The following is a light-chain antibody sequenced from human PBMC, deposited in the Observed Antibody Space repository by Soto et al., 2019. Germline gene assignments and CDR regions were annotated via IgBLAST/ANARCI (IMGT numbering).Light chain of an antibody. CDR1: QSISDS. V-gene: IGKV1-5*03. J-gene: IGKJ1*01. CDR2: EAT. CDR3: QQYNGYWT. Sequence: DIQMTQSPSTLSASVGDRVTITCRASQSISDSLAWYQQKPGKAPKLLIYEATSLKSGVPSRFSGSRSGTEYTLTISRLQPDHFATYYCQQYNGYWTVGQGTKVEIK.